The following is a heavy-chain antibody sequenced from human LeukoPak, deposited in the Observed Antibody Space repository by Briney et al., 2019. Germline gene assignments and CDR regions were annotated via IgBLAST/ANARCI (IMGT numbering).Heavy chain of an antibody. CDR3: ARGLMGPQRRGGRGGELSLGYY. CDR1: GFTFTSYS. D-gene: IGHD2-21*01. J-gene: IGHJ4*02. V-gene: IGHV3-21*01. CDR2: ISSYSTYI. Sequence: PGGSLRLSCLASGFTFTSYSMNWVRQAPGKGLEWVSTISSYSTYIYYADSVKGRFTISRDNDKKSLYLQMNSLRAEDTAVYYCARGLMGPQRRGGRGGELSLGYYWGQGTLVTVSS.